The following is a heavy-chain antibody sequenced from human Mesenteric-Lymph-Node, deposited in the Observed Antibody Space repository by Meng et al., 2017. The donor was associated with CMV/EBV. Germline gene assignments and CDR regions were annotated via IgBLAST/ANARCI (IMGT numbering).Heavy chain of an antibody. CDR3: ARGVEELWIGAVAH. Sequence: SVKVSCKASGGTFSSYAISWVRQAPGQGLEWMGGIIPILGIANYAQKFQGRVTITADKSTSTAYMELSSPRSEDTAVYYCARGVEELWIGAVAHWGQGTLVTVSS. V-gene: IGHV1-69*10. CDR2: IIPILGIA. D-gene: IGHD5-18*01. CDR1: GGTFSSYA. J-gene: IGHJ4*02.